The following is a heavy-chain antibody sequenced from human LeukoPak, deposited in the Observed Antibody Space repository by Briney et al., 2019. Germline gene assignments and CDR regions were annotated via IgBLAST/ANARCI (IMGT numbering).Heavy chain of an antibody. Sequence: GGSLRLSCAASEFSVGSNYMTWVRQAPGKGLEWVSYISSSGSTIYYADSVKGRFTISRDNAKDSLYLQMNSLRAEDTAVYYCAELGITMIGGVWGKGTTVTVSS. V-gene: IGHV3-48*03. CDR3: AELGITMIGGV. D-gene: IGHD3-10*02. J-gene: IGHJ6*04. CDR2: ISSSGSTI. CDR1: EFSVGSNY.